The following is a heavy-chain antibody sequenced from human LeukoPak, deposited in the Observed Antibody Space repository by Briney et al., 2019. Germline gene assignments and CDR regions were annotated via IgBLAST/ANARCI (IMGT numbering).Heavy chain of an antibody. D-gene: IGHD3-3*01. V-gene: IGHV3-23*01. CDR1: GFTFSSYG. J-gene: IGHJ4*02. Sequence: GGSLRLSCAVSGFTFSSYGMSWVRQAPGKGLEWVSGISGGGGSTYYADSVKGRFIISRDNSKNTLYLQMNSLRAEDTAVYYCAKDPDDFWSGYFDYWGQSTLVTVSS. CDR2: ISGGGGST. CDR3: AKDPDDFWSGYFDY.